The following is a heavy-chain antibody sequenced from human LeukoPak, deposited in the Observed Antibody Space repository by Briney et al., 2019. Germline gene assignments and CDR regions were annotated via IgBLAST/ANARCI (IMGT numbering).Heavy chain of an antibody. D-gene: IGHD3-10*01. Sequence: SETLSLTCTVSGGSISSTSLYWGWIRQPPGKGLEWIGSISYSVGTYYNPSLKSRVTISVDTSKNQFSLKLSSVTAADTAVYYCARGPLLWFGELEGFDYWGQGTLVTVSS. J-gene: IGHJ4*02. CDR3: ARGPLLWFGELEGFDY. CDR2: ISYSVGT. V-gene: IGHV4-39*07. CDR1: GGSISSTSLY.